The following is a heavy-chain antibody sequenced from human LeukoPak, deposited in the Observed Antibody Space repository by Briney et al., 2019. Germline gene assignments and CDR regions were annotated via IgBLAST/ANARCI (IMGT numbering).Heavy chain of an antibody. Sequence: GGSLRLSCAASGFIVSSNYMGWVRQVSGKGLEWVSIIYSDGRRNYTDSVKGRFTISRDDSKNTLYLQMNSLRAEDTAMYYCARIRSDTIGWYEFDYWGQGTLVTVSS. J-gene: IGHJ4*02. D-gene: IGHD6-19*01. V-gene: IGHV3-53*01. CDR2: IYSDGRR. CDR1: GFIVSSNY. CDR3: ARIRSDTIGWYEFDY.